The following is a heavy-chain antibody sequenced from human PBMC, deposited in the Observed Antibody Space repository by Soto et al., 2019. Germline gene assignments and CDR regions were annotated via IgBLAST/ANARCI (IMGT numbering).Heavy chain of an antibody. Sequence: PSETLSLTCTVSCGSISSYYWSWIRQPPGKGLEGIGDIYYSGSTNYNPSLKSRVTISVDTSKNQFSLKLSSVTAADTAVYYCAREPRSDYYGSGSYWAYGMDVWGQGTTVTVSS. CDR1: CGSISSYY. J-gene: IGHJ6*02. CDR2: IYYSGST. CDR3: AREPRSDYYGSGSYWAYGMDV. V-gene: IGHV4-59*01. D-gene: IGHD3-10*01.